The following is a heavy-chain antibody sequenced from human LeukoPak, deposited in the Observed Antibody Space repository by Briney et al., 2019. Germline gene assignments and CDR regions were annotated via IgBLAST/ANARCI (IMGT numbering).Heavy chain of an antibody. CDR2: IKSRTDGETR. CDR1: GFTFNSVW. CDR3: TTVHGAGPVNFDH. V-gene: IGHV3-15*01. D-gene: IGHD3-16*01. J-gene: IGHJ4*02. Sequence: GGSLRLSCTASGFTFNSVWMTWVRQAPGKGLEWVGRIKSRTDGETRGYAAPVKGRFIISRDDSENTLYLQMNSLKTEDTAVYYCTTVHGAGPVNFDHWGQGSLVTVSS.